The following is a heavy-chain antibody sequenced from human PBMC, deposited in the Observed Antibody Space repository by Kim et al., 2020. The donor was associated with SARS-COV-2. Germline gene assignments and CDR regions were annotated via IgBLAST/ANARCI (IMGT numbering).Heavy chain of an antibody. V-gene: IGHV1-69*13. J-gene: IGHJ6*02. Sequence: SVKVSCKASGGTFRSYAFSWVRQAPGQGLEWMGGILPVLGTPHYAQKFQGRVTISADELRTTVYMEVSRLRSDDTAVYYCATDDVQVRGVIYGMDVWGQGTAVTV. D-gene: IGHD3-10*01. CDR2: ILPVLGTP. CDR1: GGTFRSYA. CDR3: ATDDVQVRGVIYGMDV.